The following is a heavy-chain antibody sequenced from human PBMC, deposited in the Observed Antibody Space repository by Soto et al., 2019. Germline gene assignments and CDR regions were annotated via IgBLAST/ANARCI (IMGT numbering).Heavy chain of an antibody. V-gene: IGHV4-39*01. CDR2: IYHSGST. CDR3: ARQTGGFGYYFDY. D-gene: IGHD3-16*01. J-gene: IGHJ4*02. Sequence: QLQLQESGPGLVKPSETLSLTCTVSSGSISSSSYYWGWIRQPPGKELEWIGAIYHSGSTYYHPSLKSRVTISVDTSKNQFSLRLTSLTAADTAVYFCARQTGGFGYYFDYWGQGTLVTVSS. CDR1: SGSISSSSYY.